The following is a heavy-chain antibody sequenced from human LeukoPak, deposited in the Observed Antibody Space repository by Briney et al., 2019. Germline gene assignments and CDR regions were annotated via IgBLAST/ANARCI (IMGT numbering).Heavy chain of an antibody. CDR2: INHSGST. V-gene: IGHV4-34*01. CDR3: ARVGALAFDI. J-gene: IGHJ3*02. D-gene: IGHD3-16*01. Sequence: PSETLSLTCAVYGGSFSGYYWSWIRQPPGKGLEWIGEINHSGSTNYNPSLKSRVTISVDMSKNQFSLKLSSVTAADTAVYYCARVGALAFDIWGQGTMVTVSS. CDR1: GGSFSGYY.